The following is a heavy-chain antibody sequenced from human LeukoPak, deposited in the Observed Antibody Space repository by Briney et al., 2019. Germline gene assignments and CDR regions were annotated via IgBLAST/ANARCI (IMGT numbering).Heavy chain of an antibody. CDR3: AKGGGYSRNAFDI. CDR2: ISAPGGNT. J-gene: IGHJ3*02. D-gene: IGHD2-15*01. Sequence: DPGGSLRLSCAAPGFTFSSYALSWVRQPPGKGLEWVSTISAPGGNTYYADSVTGRFTISRDSSKSTLYLQMNSLRAEDTAVYYCAKGGGYSRNAFDIWGQGTMVTVSS. CDR1: GFTFSSYA. V-gene: IGHV3-23*01.